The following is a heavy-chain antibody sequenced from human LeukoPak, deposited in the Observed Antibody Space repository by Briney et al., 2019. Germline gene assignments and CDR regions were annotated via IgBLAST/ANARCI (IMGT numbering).Heavy chain of an antibody. Sequence: SETLSLTCTVSGDSISSSSYYWGWIRQPPGTGLEWIGSISYSGNTYYNPSLKSRVTISVDTSKNQFSLKLSSVTAADTAVYYCAREEKNRSSGPEKDKNWFDPWGQGTLVTVSS. CDR3: AREEKNRSSGPEKDKNWFDP. CDR2: ISYSGNT. J-gene: IGHJ5*02. D-gene: IGHD6-13*01. CDR1: GDSISSSSYY. V-gene: IGHV4-39*07.